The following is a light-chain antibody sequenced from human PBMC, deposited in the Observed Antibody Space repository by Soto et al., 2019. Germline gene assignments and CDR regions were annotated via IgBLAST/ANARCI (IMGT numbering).Light chain of an antibody. CDR1: SSDVGSYNL. Sequence: QSALTQPASVSGSPGQSITISCTGTSSDVGSYNLVSWYQYHPGKAPKLLIYEGSKRPSGVSNRFSGSKSGNTASLTISGLQAEDEADYFCCSYAGSSTFYVFGTVTKVTVL. J-gene: IGLJ1*01. CDR2: EGS. V-gene: IGLV2-23*01. CDR3: CSYAGSSTFYV.